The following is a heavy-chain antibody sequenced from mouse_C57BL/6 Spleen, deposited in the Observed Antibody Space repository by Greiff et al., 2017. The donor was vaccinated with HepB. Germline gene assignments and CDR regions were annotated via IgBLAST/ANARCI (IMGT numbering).Heavy chain of an antibody. CDR1: GYSFTGYY. Sequence: VQLQQSGPELVKPGASVKISCKASGYSFTGYYMNWVKQSPEKSLEWIGEINPSTGGTTYNQKFKAKATLTVDKSSSTAYMQLNSLTSEDSAVYYCARRNGNSLYWYFDVWGTGTTVTVSS. CDR2: INPSTGGT. V-gene: IGHV1-42*01. J-gene: IGHJ1*03. CDR3: ARRNGNSLYWYFDV. D-gene: IGHD2-1*01.